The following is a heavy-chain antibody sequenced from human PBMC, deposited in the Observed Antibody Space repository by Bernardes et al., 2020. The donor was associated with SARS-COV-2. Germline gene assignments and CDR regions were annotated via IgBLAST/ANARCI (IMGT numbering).Heavy chain of an antibody. Sequence: GSLRLSCAASGFTFTNYHMNWVRQAPGKGLEWVSSIVSSSNYIYYADSVKGRFTISRDNAKNSLYLQMNSLRAEDTAVYFCAREGSGYYAGSGLDVWGQGTTVAVSS. CDR3: AREGSGYYAGSGLDV. V-gene: IGHV3-21*01. CDR1: GFTFTNYH. CDR2: IVSSSNYI. J-gene: IGHJ6*02. D-gene: IGHD3-3*01.